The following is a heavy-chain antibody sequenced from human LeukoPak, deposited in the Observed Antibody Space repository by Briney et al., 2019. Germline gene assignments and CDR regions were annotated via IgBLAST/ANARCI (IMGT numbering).Heavy chain of an antibody. V-gene: IGHV3-48*01. Sequence: GGSLRLSCAASGFTFSSYSMNWVRQAPGKGLEWVSYISSSSSTIYYADSVKGRFTISRDNAKNSLYLQMNSLRAEDTAVYYCARDDCSSTCCYPYWGQGTLVTVSS. CDR3: ARDDCSSTCCYPY. CDR2: ISSSSSTI. CDR1: GFTFSSYS. J-gene: IGHJ4*02. D-gene: IGHD2-2*01.